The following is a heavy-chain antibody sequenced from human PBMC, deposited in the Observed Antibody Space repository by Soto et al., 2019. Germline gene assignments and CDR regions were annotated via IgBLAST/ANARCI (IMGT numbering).Heavy chain of an antibody. CDR2: MNPNSGNT. V-gene: IGHV1-8*01. J-gene: IGHJ6*02. CDR1: GYTFTSYD. CDR3: ASPILLDSTNPNGMDV. D-gene: IGHD2-2*03. Sequence: GASVKVSYKASGYTFTSYDINWVRQATGQGLEWMGWMNPNSGNTGYAQKFQGRVTMTRNTSISTAYMELSSLRSEDTAVYYCASPILLDSTNPNGMDVWGQGTTVTVSS.